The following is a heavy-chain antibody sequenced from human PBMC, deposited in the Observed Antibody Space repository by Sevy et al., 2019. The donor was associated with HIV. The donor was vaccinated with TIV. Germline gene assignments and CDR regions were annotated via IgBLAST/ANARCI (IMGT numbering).Heavy chain of an antibody. Sequence: ASVKVSCKASGYTFTGYYMHWVRQAPGQGLEWMGRINPNSGGTNYAQKFQGRVTMTRDTSISTAYMELGRLRSDDTAVYYCARGIAAAGTHSFDYWGQGTLVTVSS. V-gene: IGHV1-2*06. J-gene: IGHJ4*02. D-gene: IGHD6-13*01. CDR2: INPNSGGT. CDR1: GYTFTGYY. CDR3: ARGIAAAGTHSFDY.